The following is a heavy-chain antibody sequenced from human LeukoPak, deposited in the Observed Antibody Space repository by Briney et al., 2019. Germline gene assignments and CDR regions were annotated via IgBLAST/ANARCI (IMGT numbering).Heavy chain of an antibody. D-gene: IGHD3-9*01. CDR3: AKVGNDWDYFDY. CDR2: ISWDGGST. Sequence: GGSLRLSCAASGSTFDDYAMHWVRQAPGKGLEWVSLISWDGGSTYYADSVKGRFTISRDNSKNSLYLQMNSLRAEDTALYYCAKVGNDWDYFDYWGQGTLVTVSS. CDR1: GSTFDDYA. J-gene: IGHJ4*02. V-gene: IGHV3-43D*03.